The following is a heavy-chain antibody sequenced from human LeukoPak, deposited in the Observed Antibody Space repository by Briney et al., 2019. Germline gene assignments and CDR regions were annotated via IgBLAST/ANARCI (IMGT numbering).Heavy chain of an antibody. CDR2: ISSSSSTI. V-gene: IGHV3-48*04. Sequence: GGSLRLSCAASGFSFSSYAMSWVRQAPGKGLEWVSYISSSSSTIYYADSVKGRFTISRDNAKNSLYLQMNSLRAEDTAVYYCARDQAPASTAAFDIWGQGTMVTVSS. CDR1: GFSFSSYA. J-gene: IGHJ3*02. CDR3: ARDQAPASTAAFDI. D-gene: IGHD2-8*02.